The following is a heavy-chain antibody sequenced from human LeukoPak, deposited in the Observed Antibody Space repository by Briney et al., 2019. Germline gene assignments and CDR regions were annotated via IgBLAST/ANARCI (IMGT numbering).Heavy chain of an antibody. V-gene: IGHV3-23*01. CDR3: ARDPFSHCSSTSCYSYYFDY. CDR2: VSGSGGVT. J-gene: IGHJ4*02. CDR1: GFTFSKYA. D-gene: IGHD2-2*01. Sequence: GGSLRLSCGASGFTFSKYAMSWVRQAPGKGLEWVSGVSGSGGVTYYADSVKGRFTISRDNSKNTLYLQMNSLRAEDTAVYYCARDPFSHCSSTSCYSYYFDYWGQGTLVTVSS.